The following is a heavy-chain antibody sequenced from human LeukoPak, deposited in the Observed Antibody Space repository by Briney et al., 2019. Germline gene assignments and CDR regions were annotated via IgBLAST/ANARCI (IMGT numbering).Heavy chain of an antibody. J-gene: IGHJ6*02. V-gene: IGHV3-74*01. CDR3: ASLLTPYHGSGGGGMDV. CDR1: GFTFSTHW. CDR2: ISGDGSMT. D-gene: IGHD3-10*01. Sequence: QPGGFLRLSCAASGFTFSTHWMYWVRQAPGKELVWVSRISGDGSMTSYADSVKGRFTISRDNAEDTLFLQMTSLRVEDTALYFCASLLTPYHGSGGGGMDVWGQGTTVTVSS.